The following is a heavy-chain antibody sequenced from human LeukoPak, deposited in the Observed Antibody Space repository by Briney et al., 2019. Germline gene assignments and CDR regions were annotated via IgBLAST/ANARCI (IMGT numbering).Heavy chain of an antibody. CDR1: GGSFSGYY. CDR2: INHSGST. J-gene: IGHJ5*01. V-gene: IGHV4-34*01. D-gene: IGHD3-10*01. CDR3: ARAHENGSSARRGDS. Sequence: SETLSLTCAVYGGSFSGYYWSWIRQPPGKGLEWIGEINHSGSTNYNPSLKSRVTILVDTSKNQFSLKLSSVTAADTAVYHWARAHENGSSARRGDSWGQGTLVTVSS.